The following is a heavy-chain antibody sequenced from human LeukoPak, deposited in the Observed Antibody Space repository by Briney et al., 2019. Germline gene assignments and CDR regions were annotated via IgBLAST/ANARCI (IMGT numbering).Heavy chain of an antibody. V-gene: IGHV3-21*01. CDR3: ARRATTERGHSYGLDY. Sequence: GGSLRLSCAASGFPFSSYCMNWVRQAPGKGLEWVSSISGSSSYIYDADSVKGRFTISRDNAKNSLYLQMNSLRAEDTAVYYCARRATTERGHSYGLDYWGQGTLVTVSS. J-gene: IGHJ4*02. CDR1: GFPFSSYC. D-gene: IGHD5-18*01. CDR2: ISGSSSYI.